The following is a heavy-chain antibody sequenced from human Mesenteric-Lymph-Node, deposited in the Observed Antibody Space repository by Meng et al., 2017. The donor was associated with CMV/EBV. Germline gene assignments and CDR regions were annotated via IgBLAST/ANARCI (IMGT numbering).Heavy chain of an antibody. CDR3: AKDKGELSLLYYFDY. CDR1: GFTFSDYY. Sequence: GESLKISCAASGFTFSDYYMSWIRQAPGKGLEWVSYISSSGSTIYYADSVKGRFTISRDNAKKSLYLQMNSLRAEDTALYHCAKDKGELSLLYYFDYWGQGTLVTVSS. CDR2: ISSSGSTI. J-gene: IGHJ4*02. D-gene: IGHD3-16*02. V-gene: IGHV3-11*01.